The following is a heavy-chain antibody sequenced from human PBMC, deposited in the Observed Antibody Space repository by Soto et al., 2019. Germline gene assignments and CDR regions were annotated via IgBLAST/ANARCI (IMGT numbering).Heavy chain of an antibody. Sequence: SVKVSCTSSGDTVTIYAVHLVRQAPGQRLEWMGWINAGNGNIKYSQKFQGRITITRDTSASTAYMELSSLRSEDTAVYYCARDSGSPWGPGTLVTVSS. CDR2: INAGNGNI. CDR3: ARDSGSP. J-gene: IGHJ5*02. V-gene: IGHV1-3*01. CDR1: GDTVTIYA. D-gene: IGHD3-10*01.